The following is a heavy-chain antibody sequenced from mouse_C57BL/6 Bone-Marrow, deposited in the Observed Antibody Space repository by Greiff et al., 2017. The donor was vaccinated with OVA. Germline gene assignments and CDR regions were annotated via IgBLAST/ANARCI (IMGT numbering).Heavy chain of an antibody. CDR2: INPGSGGT. CDR1: GYAFTNYL. Sequence: QVQLKESGAELVRPGTSVTVSCKASGYAFTNYLLEWVKQRPGQGLVWIGVINPGSGGTNYNEKLKGKATLTADKSSSTAYMQLSSLTSEDSAVYFCAYYGYDEGFAYWGQGTLVTVSA. V-gene: IGHV1-54*01. J-gene: IGHJ3*01. D-gene: IGHD2-2*01. CDR3: AYYGYDEGFAY.